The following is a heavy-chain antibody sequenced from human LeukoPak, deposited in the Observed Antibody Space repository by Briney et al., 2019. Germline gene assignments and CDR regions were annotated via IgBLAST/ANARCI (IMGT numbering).Heavy chain of an antibody. Sequence: ASVKVSCKASGYTFTGYYMHWVRQAPGQGLEWMGWINPNSGGTNYAQKFQGRGTMTRDTSISTAYMELSRLRSDDTAVYYCARVGYGSGSYLADYWGQGTLVTVSS. CDR1: GYTFTGYY. V-gene: IGHV1-2*02. J-gene: IGHJ4*02. CDR3: ARVGYGSGSYLADY. CDR2: INPNSGGT. D-gene: IGHD3-10*01.